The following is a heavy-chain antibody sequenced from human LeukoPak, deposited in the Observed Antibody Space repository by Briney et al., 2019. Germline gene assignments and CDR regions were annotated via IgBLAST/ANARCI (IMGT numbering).Heavy chain of an antibody. CDR1: GLTFSGSV. Sequence: GGSLKLSCAASGLTFSGSVIHWVRQASGKGLECVGRIKNKANSYATAYAASVRGRFTISRDDSKNTAYLQMSSLQTEDTAVYYCARVGQWQYYFDYWGQGTQVTVSS. D-gene: IGHD6-19*01. J-gene: IGHJ4*02. CDR3: ARVGQWQYYFDY. V-gene: IGHV3-73*01. CDR2: IKNKANSYAT.